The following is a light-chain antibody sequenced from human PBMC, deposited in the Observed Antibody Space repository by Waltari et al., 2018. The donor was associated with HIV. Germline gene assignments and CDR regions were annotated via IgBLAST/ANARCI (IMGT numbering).Light chain of an antibody. J-gene: IGLJ3*02. CDR3: CSYAGTYTWV. CDR2: DVR. CDR1: SSDVGGYHY. V-gene: IGLV2-11*01. Sequence: QSALTQPRSVSGSPGQSVTISCTGTSSDVGGYHYVSWYQQHPTKAPKLTIYDVRKRPSGVPDRFSGSKSGNTASLTISGLQAEDEADYYCCSYAGTYTWVFGGGTKLTVL.